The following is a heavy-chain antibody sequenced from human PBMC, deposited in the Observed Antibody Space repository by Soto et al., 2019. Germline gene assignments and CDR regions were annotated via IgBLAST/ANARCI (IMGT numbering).Heavy chain of an antibody. Sequence: PGGSLRLSCAASGFTSSNYWMHWVRQAPGKGLVWVSRIKSDGSSTSYADSVKGRFTISRDNAKNTLDLQMHGLRAEDMAVYYCARSVRSGSFPYYYYAMDVWGQGTKVTVSS. CDR1: GFTSSNYW. D-gene: IGHD3-10*01. J-gene: IGHJ6*02. V-gene: IGHV3-74*01. CDR3: ARSVRSGSFPYYYYAMDV. CDR2: IKSDGSST.